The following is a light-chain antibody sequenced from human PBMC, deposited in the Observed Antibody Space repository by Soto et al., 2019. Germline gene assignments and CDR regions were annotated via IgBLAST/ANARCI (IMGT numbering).Light chain of an antibody. CDR2: NNN. CDR1: SSNIGTNA. V-gene: IGLV1-44*01. Sequence: QSALTQPPSASGTPGQRVTISCSGGSSNIGTNAVNWYRQLPGTAPKLLIYNNNQRPSGVPDRFSGSKSGTSASLAISGLQSEDEADYYCAAWDDSLNGYVFGTGTKVTVL. CDR3: AAWDDSLNGYV. J-gene: IGLJ1*01.